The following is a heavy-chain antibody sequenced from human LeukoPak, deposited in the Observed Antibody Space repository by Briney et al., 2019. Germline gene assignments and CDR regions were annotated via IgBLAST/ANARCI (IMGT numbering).Heavy chain of an antibody. V-gene: IGHV5-51*01. CDR1: GYSFTSYW. CDR3: ARQLKVGYSSSSVYHY. J-gene: IGHJ4*02. CDR2: IYPGDSET. Sequence: GESLKISCQGSGYSFTSYWIGWVRQMPGKGLEWMGIIYPGDSETRYSPSFQGQVTISADKSISTAYLQWSSLKASDTAMYYCARQLKVGYSSSSVYHYWGQGTLVTVSS. D-gene: IGHD6-6*01.